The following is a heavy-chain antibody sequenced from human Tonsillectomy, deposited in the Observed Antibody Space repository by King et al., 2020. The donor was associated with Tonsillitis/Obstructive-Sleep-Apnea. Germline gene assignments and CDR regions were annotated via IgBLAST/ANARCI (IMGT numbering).Heavy chain of an antibody. Sequence: VQLVESGAEVKKPGESLRISCKGSGYSFTSYWIDWVRQMPGKGLEWMGTIDPSDSYTNYSPSFQGHVTISADKSITTAYLHWSSLKASDTAMYYCARRYFDGHYYYYMDVWGKGTTVTVSS. V-gene: IGHV5-10-1*01. D-gene: IGHD3-9*01. J-gene: IGHJ6*03. CDR2: IDPSDSYT. CDR1: GYSFTSYW. CDR3: ARRYFDGHYYYYMDV.